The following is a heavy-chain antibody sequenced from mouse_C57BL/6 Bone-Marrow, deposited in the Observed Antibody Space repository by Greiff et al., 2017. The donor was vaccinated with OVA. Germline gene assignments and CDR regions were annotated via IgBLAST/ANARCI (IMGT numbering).Heavy chain of an antibody. V-gene: IGHV5-16*01. J-gene: IGHJ4*01. Sequence: DVQLVESEGGLVQPGSSMKLSCTASGFTFSDYYMAWVRQVPEKGLEWVANINYDGSSTYYLDSLKSRFIISRDNAKNILYLQMSSLKSEDTATYYCARGGRWLYYYAMDYWGQGTSVTVSS. CDR2: INYDGSST. D-gene: IGHD2-3*01. CDR3: ARGGRWLYYYAMDY. CDR1: GFTFSDYY.